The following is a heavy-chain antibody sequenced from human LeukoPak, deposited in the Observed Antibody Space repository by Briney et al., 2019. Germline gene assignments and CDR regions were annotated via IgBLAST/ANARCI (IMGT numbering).Heavy chain of an antibody. CDR3: ARIAPAMVTNYFDY. J-gene: IGHJ4*02. CDR1: GGSISSHY. CDR2: IYYSGST. V-gene: IGHV4-59*11. D-gene: IGHD5-18*01. Sequence: SETLSLTCTVSGGSISSHYWSWIRQPPGKGLEWIGYIYYSGSTSYNPSLKSRVTISVDTSKNQFSLKLSSVTAADTAVYYCARIAPAMVTNYFDYWGQGTLVTVSS.